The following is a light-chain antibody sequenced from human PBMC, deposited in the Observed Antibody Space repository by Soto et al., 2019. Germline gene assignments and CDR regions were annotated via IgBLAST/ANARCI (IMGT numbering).Light chain of an antibody. CDR3: QQLFDSPIT. CDR2: DAS. J-gene: IGKJ5*01. V-gene: IGKV3-11*01. CDR1: QSVTSY. Sequence: EIVLTQSPATLSLSPGERATLSCRASQSVTSYLDWYQQKPGQAPRLLIYDASNRATGIPARFTGSGSGADFTLTISSLEPEDFAVYYCQQLFDSPITFGQGTRLEIK.